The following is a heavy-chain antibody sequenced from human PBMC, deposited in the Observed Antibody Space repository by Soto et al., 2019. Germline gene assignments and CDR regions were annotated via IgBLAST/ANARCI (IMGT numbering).Heavy chain of an antibody. CDR1: GVSSTSFY. J-gene: IGHJ4*02. D-gene: IGHD3-16*01. CDR2: IFDNGDV. Sequence: PSETLSLTCTVSGVSSTSFYWSWIRQSPGKGLEWIGYIFDNGDVKYNPSLMSRLTMSIDMSKNEFSLRLKSVTAADTAMYYCARGWGSKWYYFDSWGGGTLVTVSS. CDR3: ARGWGSKWYYFDS. V-gene: IGHV4-59*01.